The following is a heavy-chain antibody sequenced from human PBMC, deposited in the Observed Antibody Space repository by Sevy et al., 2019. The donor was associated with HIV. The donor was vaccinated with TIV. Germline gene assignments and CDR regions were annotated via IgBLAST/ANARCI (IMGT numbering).Heavy chain of an antibody. J-gene: IGHJ4*02. D-gene: IGHD6-13*01. CDR2: ISSSSSYI. CDR3: ARSGSGSSSCKY. V-gene: IGHV3-21*01. CDR1: GFTFSSYR. Sequence: GGSLRLSCAASGFTFSSYRMNWVRQAPGKGLEWVSSISSSSSYIYYADSVKGRFTISRDNAKNSLYLQMNSLRAEGTAVYYCARSGSGSSSCKYWGQGTLVTVSS.